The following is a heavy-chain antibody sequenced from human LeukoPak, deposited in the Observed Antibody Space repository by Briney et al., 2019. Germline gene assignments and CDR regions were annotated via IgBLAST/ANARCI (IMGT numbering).Heavy chain of an antibody. J-gene: IGHJ4*02. D-gene: IGHD3-22*01. CDR3: ARGADSSGYYSIFYFDY. CDR1: GGSISSYY. Sequence: PSETLSLTCTVAGGSISSYYWNWIRQPPGKGLEWIGYIYYSGSTNYNPSLKSRVTISVDTSKNQFSLKLSSVTAADTAVYYCARGADSSGYYSIFYFDYWGQGTLVTVSS. CDR2: IYYSGST. V-gene: IGHV4-59*01.